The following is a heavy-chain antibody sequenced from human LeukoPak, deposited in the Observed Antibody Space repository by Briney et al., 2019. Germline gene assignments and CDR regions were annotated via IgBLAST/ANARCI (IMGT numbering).Heavy chain of an antibody. CDR3: AKDSLRGIGYGGNPV. D-gene: IGHD4-23*01. CDR2: ISGSGGST. CDR1: GFTFSSYA. J-gene: IGHJ4*02. Sequence: GGSLRLSCAASGFTFSSYAMSWVRQAPGKGLEWVSAISGSGGSTYYADSVKGRFTISRDNSKNTLYLQMNSLRAEDTAVYYCAKDSLRGIGYGGNPVWGQGTLVTVSS. V-gene: IGHV3-23*01.